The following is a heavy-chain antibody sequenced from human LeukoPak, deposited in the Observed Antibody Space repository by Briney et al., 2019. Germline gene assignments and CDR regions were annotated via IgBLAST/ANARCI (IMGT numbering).Heavy chain of an antibody. CDR3: ASSTYYYDSSGPDY. CDR1: GFTFSSYG. V-gene: IGHV3-30*19. CDR2: ISYDGSNK. J-gene: IGHJ4*02. Sequence: GGSLRLSCAASGFTFSSYGMHWVRQAPGKGLEWVAVISYDGSNKYYADSVKGRFTISRDNSKNTLYLQMNSLRAEDTAVYYCASSTYYYDSSGPDYWGQGTLVTVSS. D-gene: IGHD3-22*01.